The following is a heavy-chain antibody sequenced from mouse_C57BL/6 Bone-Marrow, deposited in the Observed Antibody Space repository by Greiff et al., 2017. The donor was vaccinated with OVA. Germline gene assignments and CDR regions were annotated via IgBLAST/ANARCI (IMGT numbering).Heavy chain of an antibody. CDR2: ISDGGSYT. CDR3: ARGRNWENY. Sequence: EVHLVESGGGLVKPGGSLKLSCAASGFTFSSYAMSFVRPPPSQLLEWFATISDGGSYTYYPDNVKGRFTISRDNDKNNLYLQMSHLKSEDTAMYYCARGRNWENYWGQGTTLTVSS. V-gene: IGHV5-4*01. D-gene: IGHD4-1*01. J-gene: IGHJ2*01. CDR1: GFTFSSYA.